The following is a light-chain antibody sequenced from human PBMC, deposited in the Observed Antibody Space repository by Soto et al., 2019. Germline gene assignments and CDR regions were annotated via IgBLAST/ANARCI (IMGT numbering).Light chain of an antibody. CDR2: EVS. CDR3: SSYTGSSTPYV. CDR1: SSDVGGYNY. V-gene: IGLV2-14*01. Sequence: QSALTQPASVSGSPGQSITISCTGTSSDVGGYNYVSWYQQHPGKAPKLMIYEVSNRPSGVSNRFSGSKSGNTASLTISGLLAEDDADYYCSSYTGSSTPYVFGTGTKLTVL. J-gene: IGLJ1*01.